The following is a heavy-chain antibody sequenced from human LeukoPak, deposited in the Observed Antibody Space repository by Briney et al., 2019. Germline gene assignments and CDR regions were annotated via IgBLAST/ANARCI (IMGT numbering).Heavy chain of an antibody. CDR1: GGSFSGYY. CDR2: ISHSGST. Sequence: SETLSLTCAVYGGSFSGYYWSWIRQPPGKGLEWIGEISHSGSTNYNPSLKSRVTISVDTSKNQFSLKLSSVTAADTAVYYCARVGIAAGYYYYYYMDVWGKGTTVTVSS. J-gene: IGHJ6*03. CDR3: ARVGIAAGYYYYYYMDV. D-gene: IGHD6-13*01. V-gene: IGHV4-34*01.